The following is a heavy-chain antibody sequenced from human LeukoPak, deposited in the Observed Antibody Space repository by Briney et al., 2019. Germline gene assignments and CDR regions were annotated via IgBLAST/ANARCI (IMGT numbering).Heavy chain of an antibody. V-gene: IGHV4-34*01. Sequence: SETLSLTCAVYGGSFSGYYWSWIRQPPGKGLEWIGEINHSGSTNYNPSLKSRVTISVDTSKNQFSLKLSSVTAADTAVYYCARRKPGYYYLFDYWGQGALVTVSS. CDR2: INHSGST. D-gene: IGHD3-22*01. CDR3: ARRKPGYYYLFDY. CDR1: GGSFSGYY. J-gene: IGHJ4*02.